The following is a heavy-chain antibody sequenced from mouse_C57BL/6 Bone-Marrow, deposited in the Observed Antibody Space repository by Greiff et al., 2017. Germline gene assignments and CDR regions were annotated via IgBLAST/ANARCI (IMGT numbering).Heavy chain of an antibody. Sequence: DAGGGLVQPKGSLKLPCSASCFSFNTYAMIWVRQAPGKGWEWVARIRSKSNSYETYHADSLKDRSTIPRDHSESMLSLHMNNLKTEDTDMYYRGRHGAVRVHRGAMDDWGQGTSVTVSS. CDR1: CFSFNTYA. CDR2: IRSKSNSYET. V-gene: IGHV10-1*01. J-gene: IGHJ4*01. CDR3: GRHGAVRVHRGAMDD. D-gene: IGHD5-1*01.